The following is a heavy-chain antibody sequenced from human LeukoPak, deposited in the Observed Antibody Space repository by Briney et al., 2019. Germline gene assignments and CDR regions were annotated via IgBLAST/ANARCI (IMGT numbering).Heavy chain of an antibody. CDR2: IYPSDADT. D-gene: IGHD4-11*01. Sequence: GESLKISCKGSGFSFTSYWIGWVRQMPGKGLEYLGIIYPSDADTRYNPSFQGQVTTSADKSISTAYLQWSSLEASDTAMYYCARRAWASSNWYFDYWGQGTLVTVSS. J-gene: IGHJ4*02. V-gene: IGHV5-51*01. CDR1: GFSFTSYW. CDR3: ARRAWASSNWYFDY.